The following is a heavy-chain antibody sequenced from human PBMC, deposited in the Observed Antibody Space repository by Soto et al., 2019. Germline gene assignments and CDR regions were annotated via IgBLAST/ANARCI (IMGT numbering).Heavy chain of an antibody. Sequence: GGALRLSCAASGFTFSSYAMRWVRQAPGKGLEWVSAISGSGGSTYYADSVKGRFTISRDNSKNTLYLQMNSLRAEDTAVYYCAKAVEMARIIGYCGQGPLVTVSS. CDR1: GFTFSSYA. J-gene: IGHJ4*02. D-gene: IGHD3-16*02. CDR2: ISGSGGST. V-gene: IGHV3-23*01. CDR3: AKAVEMARIIGY.